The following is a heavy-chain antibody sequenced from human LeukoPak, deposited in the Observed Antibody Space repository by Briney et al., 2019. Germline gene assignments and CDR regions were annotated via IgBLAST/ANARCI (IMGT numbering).Heavy chain of an antibody. V-gene: IGHV3-49*03. Sequence: PGGSLRLSCTASGFTFGDYAMSWFRQALGKGLEWVGFIRSKAYGGTTEYAASVNGKFTISRDDSKSIAYLQMNSPKTEDTAVYYCSCEPYGMDVWGQGTTVTVSS. CDR1: GFTFGDYA. CDR2: IRSKAYGGTT. CDR3: SCEPYGMDV. J-gene: IGHJ6*02.